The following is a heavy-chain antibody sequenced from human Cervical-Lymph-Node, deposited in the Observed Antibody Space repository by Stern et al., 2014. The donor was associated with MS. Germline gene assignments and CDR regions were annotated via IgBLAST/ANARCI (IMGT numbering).Heavy chain of an antibody. CDR2: VNPDSCST. Sequence: VQLVQSGAEVKKSGASVKVSCKASGYTFTDYYVHWVRQAPGQGLEWMGWVNPDSCSTKYAQRYQDSVTMTRDTSISTAYMELTRLRSDDTAVYYCARAYGSGTFLGMDVWGQGTTVIVSS. V-gene: IGHV1-2*04. D-gene: IGHD3-10*01. J-gene: IGHJ6*02. CDR1: GYTFTDYY. CDR3: ARAYGSGTFLGMDV.